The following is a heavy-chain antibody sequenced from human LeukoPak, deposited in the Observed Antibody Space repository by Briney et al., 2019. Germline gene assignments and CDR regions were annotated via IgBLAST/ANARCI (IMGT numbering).Heavy chain of an antibody. CDR2: ISSSGSAI. J-gene: IGHJ4*02. CDR3: ARGGSLGY. CDR1: GFTFSSYE. V-gene: IGHV3-48*03. Sequence: GESLKISCAASGFTFSSYEMNRVRQAPGKGLEWVSKISSSGSAIYYADSVKGRFTISRDNAKSTLYLQMNSLRAEDTAVYYCARGGSLGYWGQGTLVTVSS. D-gene: IGHD6-19*01.